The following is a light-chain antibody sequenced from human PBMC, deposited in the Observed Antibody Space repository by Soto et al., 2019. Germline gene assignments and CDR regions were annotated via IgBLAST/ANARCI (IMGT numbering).Light chain of an antibody. CDR2: GAS. V-gene: IGKV3-20*01. Sequence: EIVLTQSPGTLSLSPGERATLSCRASQSVSSSYLAWYQQKPGQAPRLLIYGASSRATCIPDRFSGSGSGTDFTLTISRLEPEDFAVYYCQQYGSSLAATFGGGTKVEIK. CDR1: QSVSSSY. J-gene: IGKJ4*01. CDR3: QQYGSSLAAT.